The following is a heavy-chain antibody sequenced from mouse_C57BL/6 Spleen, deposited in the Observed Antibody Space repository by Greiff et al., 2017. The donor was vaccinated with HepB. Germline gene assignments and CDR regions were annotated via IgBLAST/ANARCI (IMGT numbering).Heavy chain of an antibody. J-gene: IGHJ1*03. CDR2: INPSNGGT. CDR1: GYTFTSYW. Sequence: QVQLQQPGTELVKPGASVKLSCKASGYTFTSYWMHWVKQRPGQGLEWIGNINPSNGGTNYNEKFKSKATPTVDKSSSTAYMQLSSLTSEDSAVYYCARPPYYGSSHWYFDVWGTGTTVTVSS. CDR3: ARPPYYGSSHWYFDV. D-gene: IGHD1-1*01. V-gene: IGHV1-53*01.